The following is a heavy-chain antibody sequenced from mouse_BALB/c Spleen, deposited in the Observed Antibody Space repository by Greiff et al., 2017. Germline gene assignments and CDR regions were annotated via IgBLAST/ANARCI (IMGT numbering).Heavy chain of an antibody. V-gene: IGHV5-17*02. J-gene: IGHJ4*01. D-gene: IGHD2-14*01. Sequence: EVMLVESGGGLVQPGGSRKLSCAASGFSFSSFGMHWVRQAPEKGLEWVAYISSGSSTIYYADTVKGRFTISRDNPKNTLFLQMTSLRSEDTAMYYCARRGYDGVYAMDYWGQGTSVTVSS. CDR2: ISSGSSTI. CDR3: ARRGYDGVYAMDY. CDR1: GFSFSSFG.